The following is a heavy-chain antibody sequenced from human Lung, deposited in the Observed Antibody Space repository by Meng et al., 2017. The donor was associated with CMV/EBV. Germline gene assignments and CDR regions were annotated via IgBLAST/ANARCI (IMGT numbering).Heavy chain of an antibody. J-gene: IGHJ4*02. CDR3: ARVGTMADMFFDS. CDR2: IDHSGTN. CDR1: GESGRGGNG. D-gene: IGHD3-10*02. V-gene: IGHV4-4*02. Sequence: GESGRGGNGWSWVGEAAGKGLEWVGGIDHSGTNNVKPCLKSRGAMSMARSKNQLFLKLNSVTAADTAVYYCARVGTMADMFFDSWGQGTLVTVSS.